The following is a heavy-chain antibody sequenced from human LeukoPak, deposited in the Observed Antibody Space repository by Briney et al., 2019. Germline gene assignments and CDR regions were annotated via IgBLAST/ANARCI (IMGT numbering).Heavy chain of an antibody. J-gene: IGHJ1*01. V-gene: IGHV3-23*01. CDR2: ISGSGGST. D-gene: IGHD3-10*01. Sequence: GGSLRLSCAASGFTLSTYTMSWVRQAPGKGLEWVSAISGSGGSTYYADSVKGRFTISRDNSKNTLYLQMNSLRAEDTALYYCSVVWFGELFNEYFQHWGQGTLVTVSS. CDR3: SVVWFGELFNEYFQH. CDR1: GFTLSTYT.